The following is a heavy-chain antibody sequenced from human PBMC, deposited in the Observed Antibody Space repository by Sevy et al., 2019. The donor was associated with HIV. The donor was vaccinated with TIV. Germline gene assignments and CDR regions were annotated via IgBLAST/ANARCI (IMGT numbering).Heavy chain of an antibody. CDR3: AREGDWNFLGAFDI. CDR2: IYYSGST. D-gene: IGHD1-7*01. CDR1: GGSVSSGSYY. V-gene: IGHV4-61*01. Sequence: SETLSLTCTVSGGSVSSGSYYWSWIRQPPGKGLEWIGYIYYSGSTNYNPSLKSRVTISVDTSKNQFSLKLSSVTAADTVVYYCAREGDWNFLGAFDIWGQGTMVTVSS. J-gene: IGHJ3*02.